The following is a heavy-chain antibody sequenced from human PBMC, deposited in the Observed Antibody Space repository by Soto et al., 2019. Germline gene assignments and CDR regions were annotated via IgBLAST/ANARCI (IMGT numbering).Heavy chain of an antibody. CDR1: GFTFSSYS. J-gene: IGHJ6*03. CDR2: IGRVSSHI. CDR3: ARDVYTGYDSYYYYYMDV. V-gene: IGHV3-21*01. D-gene: IGHD5-12*01. Sequence: EVQLVESGGGLVRPGGSLRLSCAASGFTFSSYSINWVRQAPGKGLEGVSSIGRVSSHIYYADSVKGRFTVSRDNAKNSLYLQMNTLRVEDTAVYYCARDVYTGYDSYYYYYMDVWGKGTTVTVSS.